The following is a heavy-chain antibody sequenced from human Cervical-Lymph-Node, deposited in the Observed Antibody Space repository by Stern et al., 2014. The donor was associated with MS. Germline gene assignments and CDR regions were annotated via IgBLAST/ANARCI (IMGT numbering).Heavy chain of an antibody. CDR3: ARHCAKREQCAFDY. Sequence: EVHLGESGAEVKKPGESLKISCKGSGYSFTSYWIGWVRQMPGKGLEWKGIIYPGDSDTRYSPSFQGQVTISADKSISTAYLQWSSLKASDTAMYYCARHCAKREQCAFDYWGQGTLVTVSS. J-gene: IGHJ4*02. V-gene: IGHV5-51*01. D-gene: IGHD6-19*01. CDR1: GYSFTSYW. CDR2: IYPGDSDT.